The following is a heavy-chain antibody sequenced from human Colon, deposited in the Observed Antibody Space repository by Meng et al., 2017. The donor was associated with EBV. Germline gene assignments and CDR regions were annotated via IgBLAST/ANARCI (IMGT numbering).Heavy chain of an antibody. CDR2: IYYIGGT. CDR1: GDSVATGRYY. Sequence: QVHLPESGPGLVKPSETLSLTCTVSGDSVATGRYYWSWIRQPPGKGLEWIAYIYYIGGTNYNPSLKSRLTISLDTSKNQFSLSLRSVTAADTAVYYCARVSGRSFDPWGQGTLVTVSS. CDR3: ARVSGRSFDP. D-gene: IGHD3-10*01. V-gene: IGHV4-61*01. J-gene: IGHJ5*02.